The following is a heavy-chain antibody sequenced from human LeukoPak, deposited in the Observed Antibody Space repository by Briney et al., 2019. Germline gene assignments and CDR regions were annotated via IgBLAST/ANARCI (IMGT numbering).Heavy chain of an antibody. V-gene: IGHV3-49*04. Sequence: GGSLRLSCTASGFTFGDYAISSVRQAPGKGLEWVGFIRSKAYGGTTEYAASVKGRFTISRDDSKSIAYLQMNSLKTEDTAVYYCTRVAYGDHAPFDYWGQGTLVTVSS. J-gene: IGHJ4*02. D-gene: IGHD4-17*01. CDR3: TRVAYGDHAPFDY. CDR2: IRSKAYGGTT. CDR1: GFTFGDYA.